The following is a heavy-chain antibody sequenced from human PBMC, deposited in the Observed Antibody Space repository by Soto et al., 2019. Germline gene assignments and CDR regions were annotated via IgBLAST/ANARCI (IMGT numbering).Heavy chain of an antibody. CDR2: IYYSGST. D-gene: IGHD6-13*01. CDR3: ARHAEAAVTWFDP. J-gene: IGHJ5*02. Sequence: QLQLQESGPGLVKPSETLSLTCTVSGGSISSSSYYWGWIRQPPGKGLEWIGSIYYSGSTYSNPSPKSRVALSVDTSKKQFSLQLTSVTAADTAVYYCARHAEAAVTWFDPWGQGTVVTVSS. CDR1: GGSISSSSYY. V-gene: IGHV4-39*01.